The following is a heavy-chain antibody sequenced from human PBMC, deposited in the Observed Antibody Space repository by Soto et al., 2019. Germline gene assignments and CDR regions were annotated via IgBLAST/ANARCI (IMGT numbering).Heavy chain of an antibody. CDR1: GGSFSGYY. Sequence: QVQLQQWGAGLLKPSETLSLTCAVHGGSFSGYYWSWIRQPPGKGLEWIGEINHSGSTNYNPSLKSRVTISVDTSKNQFSLKLSSVTAADTAVYYCARGRNYDYIWGSYRYNPYFDYWGQGTLVTVSS. J-gene: IGHJ4*02. V-gene: IGHV4-34*01. CDR3: ARGRNYDYIWGSYRYNPYFDY. CDR2: INHSGST. D-gene: IGHD3-16*02.